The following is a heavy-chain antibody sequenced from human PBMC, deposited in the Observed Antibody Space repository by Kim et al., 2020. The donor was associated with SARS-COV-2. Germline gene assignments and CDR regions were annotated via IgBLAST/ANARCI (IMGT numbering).Heavy chain of an antibody. D-gene: IGHD1-26*01. CDR1: GGTFSSYA. CDR2: IIPIFGTA. V-gene: IGHV1-69*13. Sequence: SVKVSCKASGGTFSSYAISWVRQAPGQGLEWMGGIIPIFGTANYAQKFQGRVTINADESTSTAYMGLSSLRSEDTAVYYCARPIVGAHGMDVWGQGTTVTVSS. CDR3: ARPIVGAHGMDV. J-gene: IGHJ6*02.